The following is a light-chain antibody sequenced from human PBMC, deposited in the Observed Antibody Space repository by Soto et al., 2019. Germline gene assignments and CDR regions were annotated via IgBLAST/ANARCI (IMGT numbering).Light chain of an antibody. CDR2: WAS. CDR1: QSVLYSSNNKNY. Sequence: DIVMTQSPDSLAVSLGERATINCKSSQSVLYSSNNKNYLAWYQQKPGQPPKLLIYWASTQEYGVPDRFSGSGSGTDFTLTISSLQAEDVAVYYCQQYYSTPYTFGQGTKLEIK. CDR3: QQYYSTPYT. J-gene: IGKJ2*01. V-gene: IGKV4-1*01.